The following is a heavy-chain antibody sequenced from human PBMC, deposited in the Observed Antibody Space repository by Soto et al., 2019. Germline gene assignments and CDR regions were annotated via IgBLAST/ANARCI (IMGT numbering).Heavy chain of an antibody. CDR1: GFTFTRSA. Sequence: AVKLSCKSSGFTFTRSAVQWVRQARGQRLEWIGWIVVGSANTIYAQKFQERVTVTRDMSTSTAYMELSSLRSEDTAGYYCAAVGSNGGYYLGTYVWRQATTVT. D-gene: IGHD4-4*01. CDR2: IVVGSANT. J-gene: IGHJ6*02. CDR3: AAVGSNGGYYLGTYV. V-gene: IGHV1-58*01.